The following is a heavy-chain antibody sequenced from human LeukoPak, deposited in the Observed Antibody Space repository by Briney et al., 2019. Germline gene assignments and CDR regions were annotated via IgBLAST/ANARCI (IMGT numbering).Heavy chain of an antibody. Sequence: SETLSLTCTVSGGSISSSNYYWGWIRQPPGKGLECIGSIYYSGSTYYNPSLKSRVTISVDTSENQFSLKLSSVTAADTAVYYCARLYSRFYYYYMDVWGKGTTVTISS. D-gene: IGHD1-14*01. CDR2: IYYSGST. J-gene: IGHJ6*03. CDR3: ARLYSRFYYYYMDV. CDR1: GGSISSSNYY. V-gene: IGHV4-39*07.